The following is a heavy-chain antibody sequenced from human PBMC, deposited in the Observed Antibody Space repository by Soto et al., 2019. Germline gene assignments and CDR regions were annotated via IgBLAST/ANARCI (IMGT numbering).Heavy chain of an antibody. CDR2: ISPYNGTT. CDR1: GYTSTSYG. Sequence: ASVKVSCKASGYTSTSYGISWVRQAPGQGLEWMGWISPYNGTTKYAEKFQGEMTMTTDTATSTAYMDLRSLRSDDTAVYYCARDGERDTGLNFYYYLHGMDAWGQGTRVTVSS. V-gene: IGHV1-18*01. D-gene: IGHD1-1*01. J-gene: IGHJ6*02. CDR3: ARDGERDTGLNFYYYLHGMDA.